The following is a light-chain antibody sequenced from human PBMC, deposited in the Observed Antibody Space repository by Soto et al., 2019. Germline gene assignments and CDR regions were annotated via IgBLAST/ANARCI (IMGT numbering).Light chain of an antibody. CDR1: SSDVGGYNY. CDR3: GSYTSASTLV. V-gene: IGLV2-14*01. CDR2: EVI. Sequence: QSALTQPAYVSGSPGQSITISCTGTSSDVGGYNYVSWYQQHPGKAPKLMIYEVINRPSGVSNRFSGSKSGNTASLTISGLQAEDEADYYCGSYTSASTLVFGTGTKVTVL. J-gene: IGLJ1*01.